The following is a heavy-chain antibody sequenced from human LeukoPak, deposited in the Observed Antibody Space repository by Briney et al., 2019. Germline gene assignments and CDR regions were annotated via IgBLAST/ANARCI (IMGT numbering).Heavy chain of an antibody. J-gene: IGHJ4*02. CDR3: AKDRARAAAGFSDY. D-gene: IGHD6-13*01. CDR2: ISAGGGAI. Sequence: GGSLRLSCAASGFTFSNYDMGWVRQAPGEGLEWVSSISAGGGAIYYADSVKGRFTISRDNSKNTLDLQLNSLRAEDTAVYYCAKDRARAAAGFSDYWGQGTLVTVSS. CDR1: GFTFSNYD. V-gene: IGHV3-23*01.